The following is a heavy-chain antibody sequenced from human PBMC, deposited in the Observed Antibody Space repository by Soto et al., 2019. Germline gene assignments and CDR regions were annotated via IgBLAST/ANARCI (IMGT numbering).Heavy chain of an antibody. CDR2: ISGSGGST. CDR1: GFTFSSDA. CDR3: AKAPYDFWSGYPYNWFDP. Sequence: GGSLRLSCAASGFTFSSDAMSWVRQAPGKGLEWVSAISGSGGSTYYADSVKGRFTISRDNSKNTLYLQMNSLRAEDTAVYYCAKAPYDFWSGYPYNWFDPWGQGTLVTVSS. D-gene: IGHD3-3*01. V-gene: IGHV3-23*01. J-gene: IGHJ5*02.